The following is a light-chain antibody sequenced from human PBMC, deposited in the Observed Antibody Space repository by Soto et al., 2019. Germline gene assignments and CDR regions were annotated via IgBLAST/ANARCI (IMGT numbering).Light chain of an antibody. Sequence: DIHMTQSPSSLSASVGDTVTITCRASQNIDMYLNWYQQKPGKAPRVLISGASNLQSGVPSRFSGSGSGTDFTLTISSLQSEDFASYFCQHTFNSPPWKFGQGTKVDIK. CDR1: QNIDMY. CDR2: GAS. J-gene: IGKJ1*01. V-gene: IGKV1-39*01. CDR3: QHTFNSPPWK.